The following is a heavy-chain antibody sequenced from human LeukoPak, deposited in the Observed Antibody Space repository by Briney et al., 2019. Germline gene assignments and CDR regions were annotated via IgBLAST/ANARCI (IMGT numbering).Heavy chain of an antibody. CDR2: ISAYNGNT. CDR3: ARGFWAGDILTGYYWMPPAPFDP. CDR1: GYTFTSYG. Sequence: ASVKVSCKASGYTFTSYGISWVRQAPGQGLEWMGWISAYNGNTNYAQKLQGRVTMTTDTSTSTAYMELRSLRSDDTAVYYCARGFWAGDILTGYYWMPPAPFDPWGQGILVTVSS. D-gene: IGHD3-9*01. J-gene: IGHJ5*02. V-gene: IGHV1-18*04.